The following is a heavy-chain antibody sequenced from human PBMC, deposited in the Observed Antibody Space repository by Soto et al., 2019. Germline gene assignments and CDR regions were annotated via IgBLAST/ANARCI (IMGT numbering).Heavy chain of an antibody. CDR2: ISGSGGST. D-gene: IGHD1-26*01. J-gene: IGHJ4*02. CDR1: GFTFSSYG. CDR3: AKAQVVGATTPFDY. V-gene: IGHV3-23*01. Sequence: GGSLTLSCAASGFTFSSYGMSWVRQAPGKGLEWVSAISGSGGSTYYADSVKGRFTISRDNSKNTLYLQMNSLRAEDTAVYYCAKAQVVGATTPFDYWGQGTLVTVS.